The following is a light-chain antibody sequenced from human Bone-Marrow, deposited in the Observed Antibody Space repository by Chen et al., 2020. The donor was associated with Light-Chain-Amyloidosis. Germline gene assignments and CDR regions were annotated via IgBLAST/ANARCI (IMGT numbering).Light chain of an antibody. Sequence: QSALTQPRSVSGSPGQSVAISCTGTSSDVGGYNYVSWYQQHPGKAPKLMIYDVVKRPSGVPDRVAGSKSGKTASLSISGIQAEDEADYCCCSYAGSFWVFGGGTKVTVL. CDR1: SSDVGGYNY. J-gene: IGLJ3*02. V-gene: IGLV2-11*01. CDR2: DVV. CDR3: CSYAGSFWV.